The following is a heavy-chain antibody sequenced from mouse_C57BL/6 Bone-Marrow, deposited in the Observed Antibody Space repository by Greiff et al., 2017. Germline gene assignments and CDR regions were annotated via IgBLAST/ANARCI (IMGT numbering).Heavy chain of an antibody. V-gene: IGHV1-53*01. J-gene: IGHJ3*01. Sequence: QVQLQQPGTELVKPGASVKLSCKASGYTFTSYWMHWVKQRPGQGLEWIGNINPSNGGTNYNEKFKSKATLTVDKSSSTAYMQLSSLPSEDSAVYSCARPLIYDGSFAYWGQGTLVTVSA. CDR3: ARPLIYDGSFAY. CDR2: INPSNGGT. D-gene: IGHD2-3*01. CDR1: GYTFTSYW.